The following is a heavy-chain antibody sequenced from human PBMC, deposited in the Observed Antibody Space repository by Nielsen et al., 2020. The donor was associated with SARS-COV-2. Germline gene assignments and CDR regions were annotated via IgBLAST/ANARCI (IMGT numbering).Heavy chain of an antibody. V-gene: IGHV3-30*18. CDR2: ISSDGYFK. D-gene: IGHD2-21*01. CDR3: AKMGYMIGQWVIED. CDR1: GFASRSYG. J-gene: IGHJ4*02. Sequence: SCPASGFASRSYGMHWVGPAPAKGLEWVAFISSDGYFKYYADALKGRVSISRDNSRHTLFLQVNSLRAEDTAVYYCAKMGYMIGQWVIEDWGQGTLVIVST.